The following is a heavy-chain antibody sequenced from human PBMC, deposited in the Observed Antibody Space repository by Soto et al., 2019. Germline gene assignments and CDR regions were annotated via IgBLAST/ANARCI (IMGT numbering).Heavy chain of an antibody. CDR3: AREVHSSGRAGIFDF. Sequence: PGGSLRLSCAISGFTFSTYAMTWVRQAPGKGLEWVTGISDGGGSTYYADSVRGRFTVSRDTSKNTLYLQMNSLRVEDTSVYYCAREVHSSGRAGIFDFLGQGTLVTVSS. D-gene: IGHD6-19*01. V-gene: IGHV3-23*01. CDR1: GFTFSTYA. J-gene: IGHJ4*02. CDR2: ISDGGGST.